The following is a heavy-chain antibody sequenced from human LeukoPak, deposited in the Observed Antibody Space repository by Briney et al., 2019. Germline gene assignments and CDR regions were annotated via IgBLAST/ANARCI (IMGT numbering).Heavy chain of an antibody. CDR2: INGGGSGI. V-gene: IGHV3-74*01. D-gene: IGHD3-22*01. CDR3: ARKDYDTSGYFDLDY. CDR1: GFTFSSYG. Sequence: GGSLRLSCAASGFTFSSYGMHWVRQAPGKGPVWVSRINGGGSGITYADSVKGRFTISRDNAKNTLYLQMNSLRVDDTAVYYCARKDYDTSGYFDLDYWGQGTLVTVSS. J-gene: IGHJ4*02.